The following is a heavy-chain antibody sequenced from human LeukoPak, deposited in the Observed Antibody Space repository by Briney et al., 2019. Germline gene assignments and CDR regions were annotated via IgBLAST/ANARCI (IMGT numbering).Heavy chain of an antibody. CDR1: GGSISSSSYN. J-gene: IGHJ4*02. CDR3: ARVGRYFDSNGYYFDY. V-gene: IGHV4-39*07. CDR2: IYYAGST. D-gene: IGHD3-22*01. Sequence: SETLSLTCTVSGGSISSSSYNWGWIRQPPGKGLEWIGSIYYAGSTYYNPSLKSRITISIDTSKTLFSLKLTSVTAADAAVFYCARVGRYFDSNGYYFDYWGQGTLVTVSS.